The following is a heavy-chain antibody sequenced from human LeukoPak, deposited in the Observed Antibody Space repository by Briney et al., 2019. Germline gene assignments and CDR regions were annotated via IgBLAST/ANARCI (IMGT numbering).Heavy chain of an antibody. V-gene: IGHV4-39*07. Sequence: ASETLSLTCTVSGGSISSSSYYWGWIRQPPGKGLEWIGSIYYSGSTYYNPSLKSRVTISVDTSKNQFSLKLSSVTAADTAVYYCARAGLKLSGGDAFDIWGQGTMVTVSS. CDR2: IYYSGST. D-gene: IGHD1-26*01. CDR3: ARAGLKLSGGDAFDI. J-gene: IGHJ3*02. CDR1: GGSISSSSYY.